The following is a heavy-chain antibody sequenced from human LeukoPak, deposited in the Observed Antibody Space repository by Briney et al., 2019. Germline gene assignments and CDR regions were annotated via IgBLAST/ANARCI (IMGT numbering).Heavy chain of an antibody. D-gene: IGHD3-16*02. V-gene: IGHV1-24*01. CDR3: ATRMITFGGVIVPLDY. Sequence: ASVKVSCKVSGYTLTELSMHWVRQAPGKGLEWMGGFDPEDGETIYAQKFQGRVTMTEDTSTDTAYMELSSLRSGDTAVYYCATRMITFGGVIVPLDYWGQGTLVTVSS. CDR1: GYTLTELS. J-gene: IGHJ4*02. CDR2: FDPEDGET.